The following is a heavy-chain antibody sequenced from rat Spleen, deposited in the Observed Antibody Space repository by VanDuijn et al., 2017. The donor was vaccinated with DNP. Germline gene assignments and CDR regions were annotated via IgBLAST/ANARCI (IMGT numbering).Heavy chain of an antibody. CDR3: TSSGYFDY. J-gene: IGHJ2*01. CDR1: GFTFSNYG. D-gene: IGHD4-3*01. CDR2: ITNSGGST. Sequence: EVQLVESGGGLVQPGRSLKLSCAASGFTFSNYGMAWVRQAPTKGLEWVASITNSGGSTYYRDSVKGRITISRDNAKTTLYLHMDSLRSEDTATYYCTSSGYFDYWGQGVMVSVSS. V-gene: IGHV5S13*01.